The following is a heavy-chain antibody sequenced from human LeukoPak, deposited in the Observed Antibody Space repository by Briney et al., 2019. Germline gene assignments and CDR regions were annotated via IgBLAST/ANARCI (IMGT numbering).Heavy chain of an antibody. J-gene: IGHJ4*02. Sequence: ASVKVSCXASGYTFTGYYMHWVPQAPGQGLEWMGCSNPNSGYTTYTQKFQGRVIMTRDTSISTAYMELSRPTSDDTGGYYCARARVDYAAGSYAPLFGYWGQGTLVTVSS. V-gene: IGHV1-2*02. CDR3: ARARVDYAAGSYAPLFGY. CDR2: SNPNSGYT. D-gene: IGHD3-10*01. CDR1: GYTFTGYY.